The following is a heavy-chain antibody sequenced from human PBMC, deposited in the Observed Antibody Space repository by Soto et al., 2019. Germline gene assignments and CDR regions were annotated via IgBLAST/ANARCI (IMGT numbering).Heavy chain of an antibody. CDR2: IYYSGTT. CDR3: ARRVAGSTMYAFDI. J-gene: IGHJ3*02. Sequence: SEKLPLTCTVSGGTIRTYYWTWFRQTPGKGLEWIGFIYYSGTTNYNPSLKSRVIISLDTSKSQFSLNLNSVTSADTAIYFCARRVAGSTMYAFDIWC. CDR1: GGTIRTYY. V-gene: IGHV4-59*01. D-gene: IGHD3-10*02.